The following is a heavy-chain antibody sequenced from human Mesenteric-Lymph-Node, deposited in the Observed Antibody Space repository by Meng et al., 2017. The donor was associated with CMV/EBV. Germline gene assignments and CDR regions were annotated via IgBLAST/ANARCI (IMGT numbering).Heavy chain of an antibody. CDR2: INGDGGST. CDR1: GFTFSTYG. J-gene: IGHJ4*02. V-gene: IGHV3-23*01. D-gene: IGHD6-6*01. CDR3: ARGSDFDF. Sequence: GESLKIFCVASGFTFSTYGMTWVRQAPGKGLEWVALINGDGGSTYYVDSVKGRFTISRDNSKNTLYLQMSSLRDEDTAVYYCARGSDFDFWGQGTLVTVSS.